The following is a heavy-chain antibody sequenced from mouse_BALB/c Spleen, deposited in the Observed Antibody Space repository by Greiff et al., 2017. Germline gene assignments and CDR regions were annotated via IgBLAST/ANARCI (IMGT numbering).Heavy chain of an antibody. D-gene: IGHD2-4*01. J-gene: IGHJ1*01. Sequence: EVKVVESGGGLVKPGGSLKLSCAASGFTFSDYYMYWVRQTPEKRLEWVATISDGGSYTYYPDSVKGRFTISRDNAKNNLYLQMSSLKSEDTAMYYCARGGLRRYFDVWGAGTTVTVSS. V-gene: IGHV5-4*02. CDR1: GFTFSDYY. CDR3: ARGGLRRYFDV. CDR2: ISDGGSYT.